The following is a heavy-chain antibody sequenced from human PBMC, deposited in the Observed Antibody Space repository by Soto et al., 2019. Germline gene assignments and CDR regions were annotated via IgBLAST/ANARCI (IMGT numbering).Heavy chain of an antibody. D-gene: IGHD3-10*01. CDR1: DFTFSNAW. V-gene: IGHV3-15*07. CDR2: IKDKADGETI. J-gene: IGHJ3*02. CDR3: STVPVRGVPFEI. Sequence: EVQLVESGGGLVKPGGSLRLSCAASDFTFSNAWMHWVRQAPGKGLEWVGRIKDKADGETIDYASPVKGRFTISRDDSENTVYLQMNRLQTEDTAMYYCSTVPVRGVPFEIWGQGTMVTVSS.